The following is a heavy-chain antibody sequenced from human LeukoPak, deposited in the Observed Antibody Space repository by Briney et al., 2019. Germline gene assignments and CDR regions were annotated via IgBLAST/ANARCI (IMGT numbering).Heavy chain of an antibody. V-gene: IGHV1-2*02. Sequence: GASVKVSCKASGYTFTGYYMHWVRQAPGQGLEWMGWINPNSGGTNYAQKFQGRVTMTRDTSISTAYMELSRLRSDDTAVYYCATARPYGSGTYHYFDYWGQGTLVTVFS. CDR1: GYTFTGYY. CDR3: ATARPYGSGTYHYFDY. CDR2: INPNSGGT. D-gene: IGHD3-10*01. J-gene: IGHJ4*02.